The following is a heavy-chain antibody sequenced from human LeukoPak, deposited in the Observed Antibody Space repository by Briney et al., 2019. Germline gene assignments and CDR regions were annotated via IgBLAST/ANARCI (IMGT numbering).Heavy chain of an antibody. Sequence: ASVKVSCKVSGYTLTELSMHWVRQAPGKGLEWMGGFDPEDGETIYAQKFQGRVTMTEDTSTDTAYMELSSLRSEDTAVYYCATVATMIVVVSTRDYYYMDVWGKGTTVTVSS. CDR2: FDPEDGET. CDR3: ATVATMIVVVSTRDYYYMDV. V-gene: IGHV1-24*01. D-gene: IGHD3-22*01. J-gene: IGHJ6*03. CDR1: GYTLTELS.